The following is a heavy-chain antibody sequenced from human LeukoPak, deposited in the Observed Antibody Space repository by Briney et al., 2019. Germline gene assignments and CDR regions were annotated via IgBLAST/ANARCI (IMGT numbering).Heavy chain of an antibody. J-gene: IGHJ4*02. Sequence: PGGSLRLSCAASGFTFSSYWMHWVRQAPGKGLVWVSHINNDGSSTKYADSVKGRFTISRDNAKNTLYLQMNSLRVEDTAVYYCVSRILTSFDNWGQGTLVTVSS. CDR2: INNDGSST. CDR3: VSRILTSFDN. D-gene: IGHD2/OR15-2a*01. CDR1: GFTFSSYW. V-gene: IGHV3-74*03.